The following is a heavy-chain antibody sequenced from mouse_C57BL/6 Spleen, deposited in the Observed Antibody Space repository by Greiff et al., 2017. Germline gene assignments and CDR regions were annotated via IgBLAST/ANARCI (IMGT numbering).Heavy chain of an antibody. CDR2: INYDGSST. V-gene: IGHV5-16*01. J-gene: IGHJ4*01. Sequence: DVMLVESEGGLVQPGSSMKLSCTASGFTFSDYYMAWVRQVPEKGLEWVANINYDGSSTYYLDSLKSRFIISRDNAKNILYLQMSSLKSEDTATYYCARVQDYYAMDYWGQRTSVTVSS. CDR3: ARVQDYYAMDY. CDR1: GFTFSDYY. D-gene: IGHD3-2*02.